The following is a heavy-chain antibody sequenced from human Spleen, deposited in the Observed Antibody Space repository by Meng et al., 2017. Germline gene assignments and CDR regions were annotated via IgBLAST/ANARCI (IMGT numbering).Heavy chain of an antibody. Sequence: QVQLQESGPGLVKPSQTLSLTCTVSGASISRIGYYWSWIRQHPGKGLEWVGYIYYTGNTDYTPSLNSRLTISVDMSKNQFSLKLSSVTAADTAVYYCARVLRSTRHFDYWGQGALVTVSS. CDR2: IYYTGNT. CDR3: ARVLRSTRHFDY. J-gene: IGHJ4*02. V-gene: IGHV4-31*03. CDR1: GASISRIGYY.